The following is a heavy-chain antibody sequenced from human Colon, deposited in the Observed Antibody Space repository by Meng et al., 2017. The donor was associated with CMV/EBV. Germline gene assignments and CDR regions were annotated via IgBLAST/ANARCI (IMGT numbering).Heavy chain of an antibody. Sequence: GSLSLSCTVSGDSIVSRGNYWGWIRQPPGKGLEWIGSIDHSGTTYYSPSLRSRVTISGDTSQNQFSLRLTSVTAADAAVYYCARRLTGVTGWEWFDPWGQGTLVTVSS. D-gene: IGHD2-21*02. CDR1: GDSIVSRGNY. J-gene: IGHJ5*02. CDR3: ARRLTGVTGWEWFDP. CDR2: IDHSGTT. V-gene: IGHV4-39*07.